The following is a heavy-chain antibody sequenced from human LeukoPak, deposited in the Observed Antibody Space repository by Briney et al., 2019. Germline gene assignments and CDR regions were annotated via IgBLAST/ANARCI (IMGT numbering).Heavy chain of an antibody. J-gene: IGHJ6*03. V-gene: IGHV4-38-2*02. Sequence: PSETLSLTCTVSGYSMRSGYYWGWIRLAPGKGLEWIGSIYHSGSTYYNLSLRRRVIMSVDTSKSQFSLKVNSVTAADTAIYYCARSHIVVVPAGRGSRYFYMDVWGRGTTVAVSS. CDR3: ARSHIVVVPAGRGSRYFYMDV. CDR1: GYSMRSGYY. D-gene: IGHD2-2*01. CDR2: IYHSGST.